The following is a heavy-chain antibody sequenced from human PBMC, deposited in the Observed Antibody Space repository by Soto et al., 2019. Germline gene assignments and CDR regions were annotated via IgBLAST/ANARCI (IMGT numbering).Heavy chain of an antibody. J-gene: IGHJ5*02. CDR2: INHSGST. CDR1: GGSFSGYY. D-gene: IGHD3-22*01. Sequence: PSETLSLTCAVYGGSFSGYYWSWIRQPPGKGLEWIGEINHSGSTNYNPSLKSRVTISVDTSKNQFSLKLSSVTAADTAVYYCARSYYDSSGTHLNWFDPWGQGTL. CDR3: ARSYYDSSGTHLNWFDP. V-gene: IGHV4-34*01.